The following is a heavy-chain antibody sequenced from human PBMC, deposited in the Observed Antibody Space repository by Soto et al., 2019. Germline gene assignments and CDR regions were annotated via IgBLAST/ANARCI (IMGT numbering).Heavy chain of an antibody. CDR1: GFTFGDYA. V-gene: IGHV3-49*03. CDR2: IRSKAYGGTT. D-gene: IGHD1-26*01. CDR3: TKWELLNYYYYGMDV. J-gene: IGHJ6*02. Sequence: PGGSLRLSCTASGFTFGDYAMSWFRQAPGKGLEWVGFIRSKAYGGTTEYAASVKGRFTISRDDSKSIAYLQMNSLKTEDTAVYYCTKWELLNYYYYGMDVWGQGTTVTVSS.